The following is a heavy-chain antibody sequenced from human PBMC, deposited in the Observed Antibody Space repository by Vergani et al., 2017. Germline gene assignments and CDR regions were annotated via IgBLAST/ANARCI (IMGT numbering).Heavy chain of an antibody. CDR2: IYWNDDK. CDR3: XRSYYDFWSGSVDY. J-gene: IGHJ4*02. Sequence: QITLKESGPTLVKPTQTLTLTCTFSGFSLSTSGVGVGWIRQPPGKALEWLALIYWNDDKRYSPSLKSRLTITKDTSKNQLVLTMTNMDPVDTATYYCXRSYYDFWSGSVDYWGQGTLVTVSS. D-gene: IGHD3-3*01. CDR1: GFSLSTSGVG. V-gene: IGHV2-5*01.